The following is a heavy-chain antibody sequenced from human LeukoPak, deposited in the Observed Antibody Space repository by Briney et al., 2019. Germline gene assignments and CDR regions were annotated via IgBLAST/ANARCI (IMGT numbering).Heavy chain of an antibody. CDR3: SRHRGPVFGQIYV. J-gene: IGHJ6*02. CDR1: GGSVSSRSIS. CDR2: VYYSGYT. V-gene: IGHV4-39*01. D-gene: IGHD3-3*01. Sequence: SETLSLTCTVSGGSVSSRSISWGWIRQPPGKGLEWIGSVYYSGYTYYNPSLKSRVTMSVDTSKNQFSLKLSSVTAADTALYYCSRHRGPVFGQIYVWGQGTTVTVSS.